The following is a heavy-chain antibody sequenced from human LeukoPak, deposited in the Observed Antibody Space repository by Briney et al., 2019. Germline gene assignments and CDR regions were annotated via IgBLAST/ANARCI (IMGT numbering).Heavy chain of an antibody. CDR3: AGGRESSSWYQSFQH. CDR2: ISYDGSNK. Sequence: GGSLRLSCAASGFTFSSYAMHWVRQAPGKGLEWVAVISYDGSNKYYADPVKGRFTISRDNSKNTLYLQMNSLRAEDTAVYYCAGGRESSSWYQSFQHWGQGTLVTVSS. V-gene: IGHV3-30-3*01. J-gene: IGHJ1*01. D-gene: IGHD6-13*01. CDR1: GFTFSSYA.